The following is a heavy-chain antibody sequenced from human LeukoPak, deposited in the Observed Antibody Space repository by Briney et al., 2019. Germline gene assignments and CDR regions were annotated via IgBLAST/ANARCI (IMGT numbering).Heavy chain of an antibody. V-gene: IGHV5-51*01. CDR3: ARHPDSLVTDFPFFFDY. Sequence: GESLKISCKGSGYSFTSYWNGWVRQMPGKGLEWMGIIYPGDSDTRYSPSFQGQFTISADKSISTAYLQWSSLKASDTAMYYCARHPDSLVTDFPFFFDYWGQGTLVTVSS. CDR1: GYSFTSYW. J-gene: IGHJ4*02. CDR2: IYPGDSDT. D-gene: IGHD2-21*02.